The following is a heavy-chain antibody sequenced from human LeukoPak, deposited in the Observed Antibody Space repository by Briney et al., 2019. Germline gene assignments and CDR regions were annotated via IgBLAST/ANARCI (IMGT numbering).Heavy chain of an antibody. CDR3: TTGWFDP. J-gene: IGHJ5*02. CDR2: IKRKTGGGTT. CDR1: GFTFTNAW. V-gene: IGHV3-15*01. Sequence: GGSLRLSCAASGFTFTNAWLSWHGQAGGKAVEWVGRIKRKTGGGTTDYAAPVKGRFTISRDDSENPLYLQMNSLKMEDTAVYYCTTGWFDPWGQGTLVTVSS.